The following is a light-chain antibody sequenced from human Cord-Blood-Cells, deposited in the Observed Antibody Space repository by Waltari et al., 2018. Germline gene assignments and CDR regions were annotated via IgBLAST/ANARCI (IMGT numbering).Light chain of an antibody. CDR1: SSDVGGYNY. J-gene: IGLJ3*02. Sequence: QSALTQPRSVSGSPGQSVTISCTGTSSDVGGYNYASWYQQHPGKAPKHMIYDVSKRPSGVPDRFSGSKSGNTASLTISGLQAEDEADYYCCSYAGSYNWVFGGGTKLTVL. CDR3: CSYAGSYNWV. CDR2: DVS. V-gene: IGLV2-11*01.